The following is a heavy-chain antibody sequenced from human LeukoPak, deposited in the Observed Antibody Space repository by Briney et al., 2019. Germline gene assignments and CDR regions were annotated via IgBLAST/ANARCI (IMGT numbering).Heavy chain of an antibody. CDR2: IKSKTHGGTT. V-gene: IGHV3-15*01. Sequence: GGSLRLSCAASGFTFSDAWVSWVRQAPGKGLEWVGRIKSKTHGGTTQYAAPVRGRFTISRDDSKTTVYLQMNSLKSEDAAMYYCTTERPYFDNWGQGTLVTVSS. CDR1: GFTFSDAW. CDR3: TTERPYFDN. J-gene: IGHJ4*02.